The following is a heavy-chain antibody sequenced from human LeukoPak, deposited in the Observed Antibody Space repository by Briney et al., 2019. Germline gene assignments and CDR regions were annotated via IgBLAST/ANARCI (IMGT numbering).Heavy chain of an antibody. CDR1: GLTFSRYS. V-gene: IGHV3-21*01. CDR3: ARETIGAIFGVVIRNDAFDI. J-gene: IGHJ3*02. CDR2: ISSSSTYK. D-gene: IGHD3-3*01. Sequence: KPGGSLRLSCAAAGLTFSRYSMNWVRQAPGKGLEWVSSISSSSTYKYYADSLKGRFTISRDNAKNSLYLQMNSLRAEDTALYYCARETIGAIFGVVIRNDAFDIWGQGTMVTVSS.